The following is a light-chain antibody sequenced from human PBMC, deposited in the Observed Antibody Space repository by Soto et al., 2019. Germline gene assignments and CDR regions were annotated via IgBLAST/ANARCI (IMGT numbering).Light chain of an antibody. V-gene: IGKV3-11*01. CDR1: QSVTSNY. CDR2: GAS. Sequence: EVVLTQSPGTLSLSPGERATLSCRASQSVTSNYLDWYQQKPGQAPRLLIYGASNRATGIPARFSGSGSGTDFTLTISNLEPEDFAVYYCQQHSHWPPWTFGQGTKVDIK. CDR3: QQHSHWPPWT. J-gene: IGKJ1*01.